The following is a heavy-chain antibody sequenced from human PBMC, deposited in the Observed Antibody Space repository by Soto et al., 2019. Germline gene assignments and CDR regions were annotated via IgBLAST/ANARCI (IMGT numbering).Heavy chain of an antibody. CDR1: GYTCTNFG. Sequence: QVQLVQSGAAVKKPGASVKVSCKASGYTCTNFGLSWVRQAPGQGLEWLGRLSAYNGNTNSAQKIQSRITITTDTSTSTPYMEVRRLRFDFTAVYYCARGGPPIDDWCQGTLVTVYS. V-gene: IGHV1-18*01. D-gene: IGHD3-16*01. CDR3: ARGGPPIDD. J-gene: IGHJ4*02. CDR2: LSAYNGNT.